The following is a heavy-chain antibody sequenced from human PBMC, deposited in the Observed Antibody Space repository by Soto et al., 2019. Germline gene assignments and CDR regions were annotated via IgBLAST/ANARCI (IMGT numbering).Heavy chain of an antibody. CDR1: GYTFTSYG. J-gene: IGHJ4*02. V-gene: IGHV1-18*01. Sequence: RASVKVSCKASGYTFTSYGISWVRQAPGQGLEWMGWISAYNGNTNYAQKLQGRVTMTTDTSTSTAYMELRSLRSDDTAVYYCARDGDYDFWSGYYYYFDYWGQGTLVTVSS. CDR3: ARDGDYDFWSGYYYYFDY. CDR2: ISAYNGNT. D-gene: IGHD3-3*01.